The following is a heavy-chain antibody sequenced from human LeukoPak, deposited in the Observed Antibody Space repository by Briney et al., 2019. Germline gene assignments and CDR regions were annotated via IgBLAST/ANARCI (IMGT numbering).Heavy chain of an antibody. J-gene: IGHJ4*02. D-gene: IGHD3-22*01. V-gene: IGHV3-30*04. CDR3: AKDRHYDSNVLDY. CDR2: ISNDGRNK. CDR1: GFTLSSYG. Sequence: PGRSLRLSCAASGFTLSSYGVHWVRQAPGKGLEWVAVISNDGRNKNYADSVRGRFTISRDNSKNGLHLQMNSLRAEDTAVYFCAKDRHYDSNVLDYWGQGTLVIVSS.